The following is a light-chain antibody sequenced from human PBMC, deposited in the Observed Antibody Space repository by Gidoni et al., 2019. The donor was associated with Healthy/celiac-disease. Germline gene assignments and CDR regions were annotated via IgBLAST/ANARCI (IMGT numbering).Light chain of an antibody. V-gene: IGKV1-39*01. CDR1: QSISSY. CDR2: AAS. J-gene: IGKJ4*01. CDR3: QQSYSTTT. Sequence: DIQMTQSPSSLSASVGDRVTITCRASQSISSYLNWYQQKPGKAPKLLIYAASSLQSGVPSRLSGSGTGTDFTLTISSLQPEDFATYYCQQSYSTTTFGGGTKVEIK.